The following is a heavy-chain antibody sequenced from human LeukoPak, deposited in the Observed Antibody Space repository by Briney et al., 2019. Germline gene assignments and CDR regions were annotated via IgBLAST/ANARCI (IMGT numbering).Heavy chain of an antibody. V-gene: IGHV3-21*01. CDR2: ISSSSSYI. D-gene: IGHD2-2*01. J-gene: IGHJ4*02. CDR3: ARDVGYCSSTSCSYYFDY. CDR1: GFTFSHTW. Sequence: GGSLRPSCAASGFTFSHTWMYWVRQAPGKGLEWVSSISSSSSYIYYADSVKGRFTISRDNAKNSLYLQMNSLRAEDTAVYYCARDVGYCSSTSCSYYFDYWGQGTLVTVSS.